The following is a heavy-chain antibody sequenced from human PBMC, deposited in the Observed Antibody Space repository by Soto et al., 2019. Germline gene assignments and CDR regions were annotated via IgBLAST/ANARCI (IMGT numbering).Heavy chain of an antibody. CDR3: ARGRYSYGHFDF. CDR2: IYYSGTT. Sequence: TLSLTCTVSGGSVSGGFYYWTWIRQSSGKGPEWIGYIYYSGTTSYNPSLKSRVTMSRDTSKNLFSLELNSVTAADTAVYYCARGRYSYGHFDFWGRGTLVTVSS. CDR1: GGSVSGGFYY. J-gene: IGHJ4*02. V-gene: IGHV4-61*01. D-gene: IGHD5-18*01.